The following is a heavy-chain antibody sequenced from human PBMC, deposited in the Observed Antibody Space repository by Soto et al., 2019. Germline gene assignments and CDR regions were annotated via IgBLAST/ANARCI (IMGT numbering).Heavy chain of an antibody. V-gene: IGHV1-18*01. CDR2: ISAYNGNT. J-gene: IGHJ5*02. D-gene: IGHD3-16*01. Sequence: VASVKVSCKASGYTFTSYGISWVRQAPGQGLEWMGWISAYNGNTNYAQKLQGRVTMTTDTSTSTAYIEMRRLRSDDTAVYYCATQFGSRGFDPWGQGTLVTVSS. CDR1: GYTFTSYG. CDR3: ATQFGSRGFDP.